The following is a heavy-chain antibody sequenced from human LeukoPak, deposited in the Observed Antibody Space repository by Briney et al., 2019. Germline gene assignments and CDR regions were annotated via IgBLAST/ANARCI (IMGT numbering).Heavy chain of an antibody. CDR1: GFTFSSYA. J-gene: IGHJ4*02. V-gene: IGHV3-23*01. CDR3: AKDMVEGSGYYYPTPFDY. CDR2: MSGSGGSI. Sequence: GGSLRLSCAASGFTFSSYAMSWVRQAPGKGLEWVSTMSGSGGSIYYTDSVKGRFTISRDNSKSTLYLQMNTLRAEDTAVYYCAKDMVEGSGYYYPTPFDYWGQGTLVTVSS. D-gene: IGHD3-22*01.